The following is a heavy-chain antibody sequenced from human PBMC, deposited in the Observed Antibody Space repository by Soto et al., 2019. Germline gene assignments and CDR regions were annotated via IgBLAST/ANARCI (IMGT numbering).Heavy chain of an antibody. Sequence: ASVKVSCKVSGYTLTELSMHWVRQVPGKGPEWMGGFDPEDGETIYAQKFQDRVTMTEDTSTETAYMELSSLRSEDTAVYYCATTPPYASGAFDIWGQGTKVTVSS. D-gene: IGHD4-17*01. V-gene: IGHV1-24*01. CDR3: ATTPPYASGAFDI. J-gene: IGHJ3*02. CDR2: FDPEDGET. CDR1: GYTLTELS.